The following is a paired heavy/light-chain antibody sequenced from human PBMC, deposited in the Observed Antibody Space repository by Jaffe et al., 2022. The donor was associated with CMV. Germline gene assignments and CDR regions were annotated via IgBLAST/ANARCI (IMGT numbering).Light chain of an antibody. J-gene: IGKJ1*01. CDR1: QSIRYW. V-gene: IGKV1-5*01. CDR3: QQYEDYSLRT. Sequence: DIQLTQSPSTLSASVGDTVTITCRASQSIRYWLAWYQHKPGKAPKLLISQASTLESGVPSRFRGGGFGAEFTLTITSLQPDDFATYYCQQYEDYSLRTFGPGTRVEIK. CDR2: QAS.
Heavy chain of an antibody. CDR1: GFAFSNNA. Sequence: QLLESGGGLIQPGGSLRLSCATSGFAFSNNAMSWVRQAPGKGLEWVSAISGSGRATYYVASVQGRFIISRDNSNNTLFLHMNNLKAEDTALYYCAKEKGDAFDMRGQGTMVTVAP. CDR2: ISGSGRAT. CDR3: AKEKGDAFDM. V-gene: IGHV3-23*01. J-gene: IGHJ3*02.